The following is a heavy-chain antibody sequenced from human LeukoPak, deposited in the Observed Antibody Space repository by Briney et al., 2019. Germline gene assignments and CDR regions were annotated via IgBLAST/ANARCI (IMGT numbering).Heavy chain of an antibody. D-gene: IGHD3-10*01. V-gene: IGHV3-11*01. CDR3: ARNYYGSGSYYKT. CDR1: GFTFSDYY. CDR2: ISSSGSTI. Sequence: GGSLRRSCAASGFTFSDYYRSWIRQAPGKGLEWVSYISSSGSTIYYADSVKGRFTISRDNAKNSLYLQMNSLRAEDTAVYYCARNYYGSGSYYKTWGQGTLVTVSS. J-gene: IGHJ5*02.